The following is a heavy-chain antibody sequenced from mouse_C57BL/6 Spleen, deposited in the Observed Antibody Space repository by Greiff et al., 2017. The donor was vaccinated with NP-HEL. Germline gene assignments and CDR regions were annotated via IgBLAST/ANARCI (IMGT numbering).Heavy chain of an antibody. J-gene: IGHJ3*01. Sequence: EVKLVESGGDLVKPGGSLKLSCAASGFTFSSYGMSWVRQTPDKRLEWVATISSGGSYTYYPDSVKGRFTISRDNAKNTLYLQMSSLKSEDTAMYYCARHGEGSSWCAYWGQGTLVTVSA. V-gene: IGHV5-6*01. CDR1: GFTFSSYG. CDR3: ARHGEGSSWCAY. CDR2: ISSGGSYT.